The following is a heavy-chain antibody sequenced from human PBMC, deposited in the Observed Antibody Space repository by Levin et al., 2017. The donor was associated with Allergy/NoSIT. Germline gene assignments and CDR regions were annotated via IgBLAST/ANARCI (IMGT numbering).Heavy chain of an antibody. V-gene: IGHV4-30-2*01. J-gene: IGHJ6*03. Sequence: PSETLSLTCAVSGGSISSGGYSWSWIRQPPGKGLEWIGHVSNGGSTYYNPSLKSRVTISVDRSKNQFSLNLNSVTAADTAVYYCARDRGGGTPTSDYYHYYMDVWGKGTTVTVSS. CDR1: GGSISSGGYS. CDR2: VSNGGST. CDR3: ARDRGGGTPTSDYYHYYMDV. D-gene: IGHD3-10*01.